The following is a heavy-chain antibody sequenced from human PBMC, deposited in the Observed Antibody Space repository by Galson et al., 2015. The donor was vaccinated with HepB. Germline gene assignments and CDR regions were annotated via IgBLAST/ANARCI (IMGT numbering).Heavy chain of an antibody. CDR3: ARGDPTRGGLMSDYFDY. Sequence: SLRLSCAASGFTFSSYWMSWVRQAPGKGLEWVANIKQDGSEKYYVDSVKGRFTISRDNAKNSLYLQMNSLRAEDTAVYYCARGDPTRGGLMSDYFDYWGQGTLVTVSS. J-gene: IGHJ4*02. V-gene: IGHV3-7*03. CDR2: IKQDGSEK. CDR1: GFTFSSYW. D-gene: IGHD3-16*01.